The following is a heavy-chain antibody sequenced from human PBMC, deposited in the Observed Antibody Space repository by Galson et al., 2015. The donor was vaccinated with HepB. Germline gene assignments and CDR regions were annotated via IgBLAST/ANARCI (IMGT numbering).Heavy chain of an antibody. V-gene: IGHV3-30*18. D-gene: IGHD7-27*01. CDR3: AKELGMKAPSVSRGMDV. CDR2: ISYDGSNK. Sequence: SLRLSCAASGFTFSSYGMHWVRQAPGKGLEWVAVISYDGSNKYYADSVKGRFTISRDNSKNTLYLQMNSLRAEDTAVYYCAKELGMKAPSVSRGMDVWGQGTTVTVSS. CDR1: GFTFSSYG. J-gene: IGHJ6*02.